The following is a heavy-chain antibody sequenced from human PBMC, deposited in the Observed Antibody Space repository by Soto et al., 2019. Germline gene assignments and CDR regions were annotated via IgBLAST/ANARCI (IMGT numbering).Heavy chain of an antibody. V-gene: IGHV4-30-2*01. D-gene: IGHD6-19*01. CDR3: ARAGDSSGPVALGY. CDR2: IYHSGST. J-gene: IGHJ4*02. Sequence: SETLSLTCAVSGGSISSGGSSWNWIRQPPGKGLEWIGYIYHSGSTYYNPSLKSRVTISVDRSKNQFSLKLSSVTAADTAVYYWARAGDSSGPVALGYWGQGTLVTVAS. CDR1: GGSISSGGSS.